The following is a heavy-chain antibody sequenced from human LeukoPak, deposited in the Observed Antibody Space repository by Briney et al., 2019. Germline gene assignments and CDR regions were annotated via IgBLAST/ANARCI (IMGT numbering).Heavy chain of an antibody. Sequence: GASVKVSCEASGGTFRSYAISWVRQAPGQGLEWMGGIIPIFGTANYAQKFQGRVTITTDESTSTAYMELSSLGSEDTAVYYCARGDSSGAPIVYWGQGTLVTVSS. CDR2: IIPIFGTA. CDR3: ARGDSSGAPIVY. V-gene: IGHV1-69*05. D-gene: IGHD3-22*01. J-gene: IGHJ4*02. CDR1: GGTFRSYA.